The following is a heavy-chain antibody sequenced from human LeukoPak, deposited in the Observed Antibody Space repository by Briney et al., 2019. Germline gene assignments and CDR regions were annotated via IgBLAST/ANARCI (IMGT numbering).Heavy chain of an antibody. CDR1: GFTFSNYW. D-gene: IGHD4-17*01. J-gene: IGHJ4*02. V-gene: IGHV3-7*05. CDR3: AREKVTTTRAFFDY. CDR2: IKQDGSEK. Sequence: PGGSLRLSCAASGFTFSNYWVTWVREAPGKGVEWVANIKQDGSEKYYVDSVKGRFTISRDNARNSLFLQMNSLRADDTAVYYCAREKVTTTRAFFDYWGQGTLVTVSS.